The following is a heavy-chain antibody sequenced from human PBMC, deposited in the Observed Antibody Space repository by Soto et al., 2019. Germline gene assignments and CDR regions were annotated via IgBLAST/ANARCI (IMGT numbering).Heavy chain of an antibody. CDR3: ARISSVDPYGYVNGGLDV. D-gene: IGHD5-18*01. V-gene: IGHV4-59*01. CDR1: GGSIRSYY. CDR2: FYHSGNS. J-gene: IGHJ6*02. Sequence: KTSETLSLTCIVSGGSIRSYYWSWIRQSPEKGLEWIGYFYHSGNSNYNPSLKSRVTISVDTSKNQLSLSLRSVTAADTAVYFCARISSVDPYGYVNGGLDVWGQGTTVTVSS.